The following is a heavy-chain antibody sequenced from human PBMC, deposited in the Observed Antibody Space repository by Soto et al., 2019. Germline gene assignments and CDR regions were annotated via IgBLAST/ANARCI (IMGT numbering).Heavy chain of an antibody. J-gene: IGHJ3*02. CDR3: ARVGSFGVAGYNIDVFDI. CDR2: IYYSGST. CDR1: GGSISSYY. V-gene: IGHV4-59*01. Sequence: PSETLSLTCTVSGGSISSYYWSWIRQPPGKGLEWIGYIYYSGSTNYNPSLKSRVTISVDTSKNQFSLKLSSVTAADTAVYYCARVGSFGVAGYNIDVFDIWGQGTMVTVSS. D-gene: IGHD6-19*01.